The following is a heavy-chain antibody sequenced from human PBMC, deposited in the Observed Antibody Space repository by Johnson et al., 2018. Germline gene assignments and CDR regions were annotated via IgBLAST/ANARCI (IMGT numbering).Heavy chain of an antibody. Sequence: QVQLVQSGGGLVKPGGSLRLSCAASGFTFSSYGMHWVRQAPGKGLEWVAVIWYDGSNKYSADSVKGRFTIPRDNSKNTLYLQLNSLRAEDTAVYYCARDPSTMIVVDYAGKAFDIWGQGTMVTVSS. CDR2: IWYDGSNK. CDR1: GFTFSSYG. J-gene: IGHJ3*02. D-gene: IGHD3-22*01. CDR3: ARDPSTMIVVDYAGKAFDI. V-gene: IGHV3-33*01.